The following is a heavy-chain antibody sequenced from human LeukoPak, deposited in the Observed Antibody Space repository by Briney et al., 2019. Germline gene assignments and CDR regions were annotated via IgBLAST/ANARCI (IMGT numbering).Heavy chain of an antibody. CDR3: ARERTMIVVVPGDSDAFDI. D-gene: IGHD3-22*01. V-gene: IGHV4-61*02. CDR1: VGSISSGRYY. J-gene: IGHJ3*02. Sequence: PSQTLSLTCTVSVGSISSGRYYWRWIRQPAGEGLVWIGRIYTNGSLNYNPSLQGRDTISVVTSKDLFSLKLPSVPAADTAVYYCARERTMIVVVPGDSDAFDIWGQGTIVTVSS. CDR2: IYTNGSL.